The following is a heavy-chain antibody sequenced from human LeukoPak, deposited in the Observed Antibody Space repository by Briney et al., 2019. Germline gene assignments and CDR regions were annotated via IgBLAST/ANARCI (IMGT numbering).Heavy chain of an antibody. CDR3: ARGGSEYSGYDYWSFDY. Sequence: SETLSLTCAVYGGSFSGYYWSWIRQPPGKGLEWIGEINHSGSTDYNPSLKSRVTISVDTSKNQFSLKLTSVTAADTAVYYCARGGSEYSGYDYWSFDYRAQGTLVTVSS. V-gene: IGHV4-34*01. CDR2: INHSGST. D-gene: IGHD5-12*01. CDR1: GGSFSGYY. J-gene: IGHJ4*02.